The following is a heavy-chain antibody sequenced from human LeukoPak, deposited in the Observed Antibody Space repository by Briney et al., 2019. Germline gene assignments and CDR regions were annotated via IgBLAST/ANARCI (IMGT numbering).Heavy chain of an antibody. V-gene: IGHV3-30*04. CDR1: GFTFSSYA. J-gene: IGHJ6*03. D-gene: IGHD2-2*01. Sequence: PGGSLRLSCAASGFTFSSYAMHWVRQAPGKGLEWVAVISYDGSNKYYADSVKGRFTISRDNSKNTLYLQMNSLRAEDTAVYYCARAEYQLLWRGIRTYYYYYMDVWGKGTTVTVSS. CDR2: ISYDGSNK. CDR3: ARAEYQLLWRGIRTYYYYYMDV.